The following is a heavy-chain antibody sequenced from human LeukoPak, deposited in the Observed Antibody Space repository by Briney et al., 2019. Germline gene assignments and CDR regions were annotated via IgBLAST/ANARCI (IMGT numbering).Heavy chain of an antibody. J-gene: IGHJ6*03. CDR3: ARDTVTYYYYYYMDV. Sequence: SETLSLTCTVSGGSISSGSYYWSWIRQPAGKGLEWIGRIYTSGSTNYNPSLKSRVTISVDTSKNQFSLKLSSVTAADTAVYYCARDTVTYYYYYYMDVWGKGTTVTVSS. CDR2: IYTSGST. CDR1: GGSISSGSYY. V-gene: IGHV4-61*02. D-gene: IGHD4-11*01.